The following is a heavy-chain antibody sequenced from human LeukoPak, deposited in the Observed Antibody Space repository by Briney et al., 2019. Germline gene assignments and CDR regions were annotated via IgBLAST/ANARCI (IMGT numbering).Heavy chain of an antibody. J-gene: IGHJ4*02. CDR1: GGSISSLY. D-gene: IGHD3-22*01. V-gene: IGHV4-59*08. CDR3: ARLESGVLGDPYYYDSTGYYYRGYFDS. Sequence: SETLSLTCSVSGGSISSLYWSWIRQPPGKGLEWIGYIYYTGSTNYNPSLKSRVTMFVDMSKNQFSLRLSSVTAADTAVYYCARLESGVLGDPYYYDSTGYYYRGYFDSWGQGTLVTVSS. CDR2: IYYTGST.